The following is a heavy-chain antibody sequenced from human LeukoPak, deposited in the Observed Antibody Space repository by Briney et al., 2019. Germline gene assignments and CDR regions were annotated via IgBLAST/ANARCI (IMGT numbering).Heavy chain of an antibody. Sequence: GGSLRLSCAASGFTFSSYSMNWVRQAPGKGLEWVSYISSSSSTIYYADSVKGRFTISRDNAKNSLYLQMNSLRDEDTAVYYCLGCFNWSPYYYYGMDVWAKGPRSPSP. J-gene: IGHJ6*02. V-gene: IGHV3-48*02. CDR1: GFTFSSYS. CDR2: ISSSSSTI. D-gene: IGHD1-20*01. CDR3: LGCFNWSPYYYYGMDV.